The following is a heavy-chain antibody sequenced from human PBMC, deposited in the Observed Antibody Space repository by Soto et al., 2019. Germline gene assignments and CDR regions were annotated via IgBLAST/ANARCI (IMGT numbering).Heavy chain of an antibody. Sequence: GGSLRLSCTASGFTFGDYAMSWFRQAPGKGLEWVGFIRSKAYGGTTEYAASVKGRFTISRDDSKSIAYLQMNSLKTEDTAVYYCTSERDGGLYSYNAQYFDYWGQGTLVTVSS. V-gene: IGHV3-49*03. CDR2: IRSKAYGGTT. D-gene: IGHD5-18*01. CDR1: GFTFGDYA. CDR3: TSERDGGLYSYNAQYFDY. J-gene: IGHJ4*02.